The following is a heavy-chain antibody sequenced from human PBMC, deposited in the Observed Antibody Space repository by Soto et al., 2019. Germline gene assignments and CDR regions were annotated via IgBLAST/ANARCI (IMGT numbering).Heavy chain of an antibody. D-gene: IGHD6-13*01. CDR3: ASGYSSSWNWFDP. CDR2: IDYYGST. J-gene: IGHJ5*02. Sequence: SETLSLTCTVSGGSISGYYWSWIRQPPGKRLEWIGYIDYYGSTNYNPSLKSRVTISVDTSKNQFSLKLSSVTAADTAVYYCASGYSSSWNWFDPWGQGTLVTVSS. CDR1: GGSISGYY. V-gene: IGHV4-59*01.